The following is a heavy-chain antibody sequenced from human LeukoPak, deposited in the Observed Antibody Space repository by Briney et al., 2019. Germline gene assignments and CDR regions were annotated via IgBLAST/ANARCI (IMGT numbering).Heavy chain of an antibody. CDR1: GGSFSGYY. CDR3: ARRLTGIGFDY. J-gene: IGHJ4*02. Sequence: SETLSLTCAVYGGSFSGYYWSWIRQPPGKGLEWIGEINHSGSTNYNPSLKSRVTISVDTSKNQFSLKLSSVTAADTAVYYCARRLTGIGFDYWGQGTLVTVSS. CDR2: INHSGST. V-gene: IGHV4-34*01. D-gene: IGHD6-13*01.